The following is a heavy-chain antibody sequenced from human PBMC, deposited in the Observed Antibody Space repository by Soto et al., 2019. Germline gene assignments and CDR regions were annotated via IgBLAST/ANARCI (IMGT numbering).Heavy chain of an antibody. J-gene: IGHJ4*02. CDR1: GFTFSSYG. D-gene: IGHD5-18*01. CDR2: ISYDGSNK. Sequence: QVQLVESGGGVVQPGRSLRLSCAASGFTFSSYGMHWVRQAPGKGLEWVAVISYDGSNKYYADSVKGRLTISRDNSKNTLYLQMNSLRAEDTAVYYCAKGGIQLWLRSYFDYWGQGTLVTVSS. CDR3: AKGGIQLWLRSYFDY. V-gene: IGHV3-30*18.